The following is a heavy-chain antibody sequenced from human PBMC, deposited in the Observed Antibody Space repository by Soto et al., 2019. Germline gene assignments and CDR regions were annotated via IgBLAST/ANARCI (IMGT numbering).Heavy chain of an antibody. CDR3: AKGRDYSSGYY. CDR1: GFTCSSYG. J-gene: IGHJ4*02. Sequence: GGSLRLCCAASGFTCSSYGMHRVRQAPGKGLEWVAVISYDGSNKYYADSVKGRFTISRDNSKNTLYLQMNSLRAEDTAVYYCAKGRDYSSGYYWGQGTLVTLSS. CDR2: ISYDGSNK. D-gene: IGHD6-19*01. V-gene: IGHV3-30*18.